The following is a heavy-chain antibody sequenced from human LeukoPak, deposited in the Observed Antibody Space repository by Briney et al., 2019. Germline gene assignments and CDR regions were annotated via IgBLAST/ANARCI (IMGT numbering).Heavy chain of an antibody. Sequence: GASVKVSCKASGYTFTSYGISWVRQAPGQGLEWMGWISAYNGNTNYAQKLQGRVTMTTDTSTSTAYMELRSLRSDDTAVYYCARDGRDSSGYYYVDAFDIWGQGTMVTVSS. V-gene: IGHV1-18*01. CDR2: ISAYNGNT. J-gene: IGHJ3*02. CDR3: ARDGRDSSGYYYVDAFDI. D-gene: IGHD3-22*01. CDR1: GYTFTSYG.